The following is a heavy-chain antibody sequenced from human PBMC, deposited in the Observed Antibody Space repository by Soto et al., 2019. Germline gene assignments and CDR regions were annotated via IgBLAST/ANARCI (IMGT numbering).Heavy chain of an antibody. V-gene: IGHV1-69*12. Sequence: QVQLVQSGAEVKKPGSSVKVSCKASGGTFSSYAISWVRQAPGQGLEWMGGIIPIFGTANYAQKFQGRVTITADECTSTAYMELSSLRSEDTAVYYCARDNLLYYYDSSGNAFDIWGQGTMVTVSS. CDR3: ARDNLLYYYDSSGNAFDI. CDR2: IIPIFGTA. D-gene: IGHD3-22*01. CDR1: GGTFSSYA. J-gene: IGHJ3*02.